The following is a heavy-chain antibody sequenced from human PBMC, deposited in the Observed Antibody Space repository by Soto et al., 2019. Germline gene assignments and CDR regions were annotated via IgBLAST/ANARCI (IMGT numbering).Heavy chain of an antibody. V-gene: IGHV3-30*18. CDR1: GCTFISYG. D-gene: IGHD3-10*01. CDR3: AKDLITMVRGVIITDYYYYYGMDV. Sequence: GGSLRLSCAASGCTFISYGMHWVRQAPGKGLELVAVISYDGSNKYYADSVKGRFTISRDNSKNTLYLQMNSLGAEDTAVYYCAKDLITMVRGVIITDYYYYYGMDVWGQGTTVTVSS. CDR2: ISYDGSNK. J-gene: IGHJ6*02.